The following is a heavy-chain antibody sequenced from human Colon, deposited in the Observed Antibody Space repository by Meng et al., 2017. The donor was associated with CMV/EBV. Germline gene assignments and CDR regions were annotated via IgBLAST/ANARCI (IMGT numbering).Heavy chain of an antibody. D-gene: IGHD1-26*01. J-gene: IGHJ4*02. CDR1: GFTFNNYA. CDR3: ARQSGSYKNDY. CDR2: ISGSGSTT. Sequence: GESLKISCTASGFTFNNYALSWVRQPPGKGLQWVAAISGSGSTTYYADSVKGRFTISRDNSKNTLYLQMNSLRAEDTAVYYCARQSGSYKNDYWGQGTLVTVSS. V-gene: IGHV3-23*01.